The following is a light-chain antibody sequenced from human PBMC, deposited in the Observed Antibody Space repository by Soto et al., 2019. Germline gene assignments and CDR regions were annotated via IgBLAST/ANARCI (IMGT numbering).Light chain of an antibody. CDR3: SSYTSSNTYV. Sequence: QSALTQPAPVSGSPGQSITISCTGTSGDIGGYDYVSWYQQHPGKAPKLMIYDVSNRPSGVSNRFSGSKSGTTASLTISGLQAADEADYYCSSYTSSNTYVFGTGTKLTVL. V-gene: IGLV2-14*03. CDR1: SGDIGGYDY. CDR2: DVS. J-gene: IGLJ1*01.